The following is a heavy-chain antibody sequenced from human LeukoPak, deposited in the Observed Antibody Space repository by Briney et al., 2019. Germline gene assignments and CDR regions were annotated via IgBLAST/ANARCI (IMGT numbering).Heavy chain of an antibody. D-gene: IGHD3-10*01. Sequence: PSETLSLTCTVPGGSISSSSYYWGWIRQPPGKGLEWIGSIYYSGSTYYNPSLKSRVTISVDTSKNQFSLKLSSVTAADTAVYYCARHLGSGSLTSFSYNWFDPWGQGTLVTVSS. CDR2: IYYSGST. V-gene: IGHV4-39*01. CDR1: GGSISSSSYY. J-gene: IGHJ5*02. CDR3: ARHLGSGSLTSFSYNWFDP.